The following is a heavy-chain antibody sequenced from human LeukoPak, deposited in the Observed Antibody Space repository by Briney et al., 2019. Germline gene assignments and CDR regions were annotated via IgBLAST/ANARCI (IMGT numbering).Heavy chain of an antibody. CDR1: GFTFSDYF. J-gene: IGHJ4*02. CDR2: ISSGGSTI. D-gene: IGHD2/OR15-2a*01. Sequence: GGSLRLSCAASGFTFSDYFMSWIRQAPGKGLEWVSYISSGGSTIYYADSVKGRFTISRDNAKNSLYLQINSLRAEDTAVYYCARIYNIDSTVFRPFDCWGQGTLVTVSS. V-gene: IGHV3-11*04. CDR3: ARIYNIDSTVFRPFDC.